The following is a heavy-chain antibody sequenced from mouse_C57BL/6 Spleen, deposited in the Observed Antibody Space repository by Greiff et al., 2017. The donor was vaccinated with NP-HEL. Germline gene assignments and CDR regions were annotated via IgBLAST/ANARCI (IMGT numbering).Heavy chain of an antibody. CDR1: GYTFTSYW. CDR2: INPSNGGT. J-gene: IGHJ4*01. V-gene: IGHV1-53*01. D-gene: IGHD2-4*01. CDR3: ARDDYDGYAMDY. Sequence: QVQLQQPGTELVKPGASVKLSCKASGYTFTSYWMHWVKQRPGQGLEWIGNINPSNGGTNYNEKFKSKATLTVDKSSSTTYMQLSSLTSEDSAVYYCARDDYDGYAMDYWGQGTSVTVSS.